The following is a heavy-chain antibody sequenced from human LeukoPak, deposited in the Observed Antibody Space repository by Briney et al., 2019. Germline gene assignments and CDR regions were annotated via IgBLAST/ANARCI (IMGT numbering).Heavy chain of an antibody. Sequence: ASVKVSCKASGYTFTSYGISWVRQAPGQGLEWMGWISAYNGNTNYAQKLQGRVTMTTDTSTSTAYMELRSLRSDDTAVYYCARADSYGYEYYYYYMDVWGKGTTVTVSS. V-gene: IGHV1-18*01. CDR3: ARADSYGYEYYYYYMDV. J-gene: IGHJ6*03. CDR2: ISAYNGNT. CDR1: GYTFTSYG. D-gene: IGHD5-18*01.